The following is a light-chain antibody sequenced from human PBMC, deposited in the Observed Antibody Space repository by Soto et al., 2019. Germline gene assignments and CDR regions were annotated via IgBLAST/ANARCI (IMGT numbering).Light chain of an antibody. CDR3: QQTYSNSVT. Sequence: DIRMTQSPASLSASVGDRVTVTCRASQNIDKYLDWYQQKPGKAPNLLIFSASILQSGVPSRFIGSGSGTEFTLTIIGLQPEDFATYYCQQTYSNSVTFGQGTKVDIK. V-gene: IGKV1-39*01. J-gene: IGKJ1*01. CDR2: SAS. CDR1: QNIDKY.